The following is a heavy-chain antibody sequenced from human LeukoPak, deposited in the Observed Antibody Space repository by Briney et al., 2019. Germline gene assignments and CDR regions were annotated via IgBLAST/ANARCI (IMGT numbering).Heavy chain of an antibody. CDR3: VTGNRFDF. V-gene: IGHV3-72*01. CDR2: TRNKANSYTT. Sequence: PGGSLRLSCAASGFTFSDHDMDWVRQAPGKGLEWVGRTRNKANSYTTEYAASVKGRFTISRHDSKNSLYLQMNSLKTGDTAVYHCVTGNRFDFWGQGTLVTVSS. CDR1: GFTFSDHD. D-gene: IGHD1-20*01. J-gene: IGHJ4*02.